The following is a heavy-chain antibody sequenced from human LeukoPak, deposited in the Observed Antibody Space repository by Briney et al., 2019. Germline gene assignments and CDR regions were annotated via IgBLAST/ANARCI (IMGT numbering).Heavy chain of an antibody. D-gene: IGHD3-16*02. Sequence: SETLSLTCTVSGGSISSGSYYWSWIRQPAGKGLEWIGRIYTSGSTNYNPSLKSRVTISVDTSKNQFSLKLSSVTAADTAVYYCARGLPSHQAVWGSYQAKTPGAFDIWGQGTMVTVSS. CDR1: GGSISSGSYY. V-gene: IGHV4-61*02. CDR2: IYTSGST. J-gene: IGHJ3*02. CDR3: ARGLPSHQAVWGSYQAKTPGAFDI.